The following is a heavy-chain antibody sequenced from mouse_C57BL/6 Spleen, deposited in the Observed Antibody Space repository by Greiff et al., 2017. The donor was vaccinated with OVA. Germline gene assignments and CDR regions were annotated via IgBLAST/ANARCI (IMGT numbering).Heavy chain of an antibody. D-gene: IGHD1-1*01. CDR2: INPSTGGN. CDR1: GYSFTGYY. CDR3: ARSDYYGSSWYFDV. J-gene: IGHJ1*03. Sequence: VQLQQSGPELVKPGASVKISCKASGYSFTGYYMNWVKQSPEKSLAWIGEINPSTGGNTYNQKFKAKATLTVDKSYSTAYIQLKSLTSEDSAGYYGARSDYYGSSWYFDVWGTGTTVTVSS. V-gene: IGHV1-42*01.